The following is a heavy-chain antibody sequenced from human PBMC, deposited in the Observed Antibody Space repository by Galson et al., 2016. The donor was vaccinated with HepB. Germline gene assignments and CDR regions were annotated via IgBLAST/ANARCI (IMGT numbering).Heavy chain of an antibody. J-gene: IGHJ4*02. CDR3: ARAQWILARRAAYFDH. Sequence: LRLSCAASGFPFSNYWMNWVRQAPGKGLEWVANIKQEGNQEYYADSVKGRFTVSRDNARNSLYLQRNRLRVDDTAVYYCARAQWILARRAAYFDHWGQGILVTVSS. V-gene: IGHV3-7*04. D-gene: IGHD5-18*01. CDR1: GFPFSNYW. CDR2: IKQEGNQE.